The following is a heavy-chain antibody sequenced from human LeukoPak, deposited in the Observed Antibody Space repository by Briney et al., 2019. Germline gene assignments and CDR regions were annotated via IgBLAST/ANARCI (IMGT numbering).Heavy chain of an antibody. CDR3: VGGHDWLLYSDAFDI. J-gene: IGHJ3*02. Sequence: PSWTLSLTCTFSVGSMSSSMYYWGWIPQPPGKGLVGIGSIYYSGCTYYHPSLKGQVTISVDTSKNQFSLKLSTVTAADTAVYYCVGGHDWLLYSDAFDIWGQGTMVTVSS. CDR2: IYYSGCT. D-gene: IGHD3-9*01. V-gene: IGHV4-39*01. CDR1: VGSMSSSMYY.